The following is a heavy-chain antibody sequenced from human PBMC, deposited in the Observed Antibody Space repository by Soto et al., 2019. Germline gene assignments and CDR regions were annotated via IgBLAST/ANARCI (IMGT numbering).Heavy chain of an antibody. CDR2: IYYSGST. J-gene: IGHJ4*02. Sequence: SETLSLTRTVSGGSISSSNYYWGWVRQPPGKGLEWIGSIYYSGSTYYNPSLKSRVTISVDTSKNQFSLKLSSVTAADTAVYYCARHTPAISISDHWGQGTLVTVSS. V-gene: IGHV4-39*01. CDR1: GGSISSSNYY. D-gene: IGHD2-15*01. CDR3: ARHTPAISISDH.